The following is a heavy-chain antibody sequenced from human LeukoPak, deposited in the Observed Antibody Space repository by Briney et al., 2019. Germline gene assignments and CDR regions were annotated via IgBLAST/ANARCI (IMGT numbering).Heavy chain of an antibody. J-gene: IGHJ4*02. CDR2: ISSSGNTI. D-gene: IGHD4-17*01. CDR3: ARALRTVWGYYFDY. CDR1: GFIFSSYS. V-gene: IGHV3-48*04. Sequence: GGSLRLSCAASGFIFSSYSMNWVRQAPGKGLEWVSYISSSGNTIYYADSVKGRFTISRDNAKNSLYLLMNSLRAEDTAVYYCARALRTVWGYYFDYWGQGTLVTVSS.